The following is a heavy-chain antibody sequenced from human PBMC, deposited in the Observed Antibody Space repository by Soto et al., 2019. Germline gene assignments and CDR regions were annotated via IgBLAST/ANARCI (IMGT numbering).Heavy chain of an antibody. V-gene: IGHV4-39*01. Sequence: PSETLSLTCTVSCGSISSSSYYWGCIRQPPGKGLEWIGSIYYSGSTYYNPSLKSRVTISVDTSKNQFSLKLSSVTAADTAVYYCPRHNGNDFERDYYLDYWGQGTLVTVS. J-gene: IGHJ4*02. D-gene: IGHD1-20*01. CDR2: IYYSGST. CDR1: CGSISSSSYY. CDR3: PRHNGNDFERDYYLDY.